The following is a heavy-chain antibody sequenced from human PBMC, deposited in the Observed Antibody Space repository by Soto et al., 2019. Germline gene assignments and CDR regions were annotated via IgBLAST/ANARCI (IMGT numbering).Heavy chain of an antibody. CDR1: GYTITGYY. Sequence: GASVTVCCKASGYTITGYYMHLVRQAPGQGLEWMGWINPNSGGANYAQKFQGWVTMTRDTSISTAYMELSRLRSDDTAVYYCARDPLGVLAAAGTGYYFDYWGQGTLVTVSS. V-gene: IGHV1-2*04. CDR2: INPNSGGA. D-gene: IGHD6-13*01. J-gene: IGHJ4*02. CDR3: ARDPLGVLAAAGTGYYFDY.